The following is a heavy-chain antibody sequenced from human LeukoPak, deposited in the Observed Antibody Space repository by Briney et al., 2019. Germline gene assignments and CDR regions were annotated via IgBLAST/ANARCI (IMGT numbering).Heavy chain of an antibody. V-gene: IGHV1-69*05. CDR2: IIPIFGTA. J-gene: IGHJ4*02. Sequence: ASVKVSCKASGGTFISYAISGVRQAPGQGLEWMGGIIPIFGTANYAQKSQGRVTMTRNTSISTAYMELSRLRFNDTAVFYCAINKQGKSLDYWGQGTLVTVSS. CDR3: AINKQGKSLDY. CDR1: GGTFISYA.